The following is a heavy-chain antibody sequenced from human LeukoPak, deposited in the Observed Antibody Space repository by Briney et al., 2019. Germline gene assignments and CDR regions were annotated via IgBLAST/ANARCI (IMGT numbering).Heavy chain of an antibody. J-gene: IGHJ4*02. CDR3: ATDLPVDGSGNPFDY. CDR1: GYTLTELS. CDR2: FDPEDGET. V-gene: IGHV1-24*01. D-gene: IGHD3-10*01. Sequence: ASVKVSCKVSGYTLTELSMHWVRQAPGKGLEWMGGFDPEDGETIYAQKFRGRVTMTEDTSTDTAYMELSSLRSEDTAVYYCATDLPVDGSGNPFDYWGQGTLVTVSS.